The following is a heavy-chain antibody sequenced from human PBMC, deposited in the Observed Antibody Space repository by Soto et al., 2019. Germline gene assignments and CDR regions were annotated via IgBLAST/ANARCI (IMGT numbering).Heavy chain of an antibody. D-gene: IGHD3-10*01. Sequence: PSETLSLTCIVSGGSISSSYWSWIRQPAGKGLEWIGRIYPSGTTNYNPSLKSRLTMSVDTSKNQFSLRLRSVTAADTAVYFCARDDYGSAGMDVWGQWTTVTVSS. CDR3: ARDDYGSAGMDV. CDR1: GGSISSSY. V-gene: IGHV4-4*07. CDR2: IYPSGTT. J-gene: IGHJ6*02.